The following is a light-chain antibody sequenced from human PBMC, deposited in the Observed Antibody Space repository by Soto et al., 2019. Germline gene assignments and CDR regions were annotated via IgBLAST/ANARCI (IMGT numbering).Light chain of an antibody. J-gene: IGKJ5*01. CDR1: QSISSY. CDR2: AAS. Sequence: DMQITQSPSSLSASVGDRVTITCRASQSISSYLNWYQQKPGKAPKLLIYAASSLQSGVPSRFSGSGSGTDFTLTISSLQPEDFATYYCQQSYSTPSINFGQGTRLEIK. CDR3: QQSYSTPSIN. V-gene: IGKV1-39*01.